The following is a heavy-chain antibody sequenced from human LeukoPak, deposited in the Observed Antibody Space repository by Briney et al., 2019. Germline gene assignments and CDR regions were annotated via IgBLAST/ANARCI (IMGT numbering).Heavy chain of an antibody. D-gene: IGHD4-17*01. Sequence: ASVKVSCKASGYTFTGYYMHWVRQAPGQGLEWMGWINPNSGGTNYAQKFQGRVTMTRDTSINTAYMELSRLRSDDTAVYYCASSYHGAAYYYYYYMDVWGKGTTVTVPS. CDR3: ASSYHGAAYYYYYYMDV. V-gene: IGHV1-2*02. CDR2: INPNSGGT. J-gene: IGHJ6*03. CDR1: GYTFTGYY.